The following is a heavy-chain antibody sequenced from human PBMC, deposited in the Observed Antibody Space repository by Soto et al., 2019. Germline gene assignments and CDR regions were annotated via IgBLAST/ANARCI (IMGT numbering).Heavy chain of an antibody. CDR1: GGTIRSPDW. CDR2: IFQSGST. D-gene: IGHD6-19*01. J-gene: IGHJ5*02. V-gene: IGHV4-4*02. CDR3: ARGRGRYSSGWSWFDP. Sequence: SETLSLTCGVSGGTIRSPDWWTWVRQPPGKGLEWIGEIFQSGSTNYTPSLESRVTISVDKSKNQFSLTLTSVTAADTAIYFCARGRGRYSSGWSWFDPWGQGILVTVSS.